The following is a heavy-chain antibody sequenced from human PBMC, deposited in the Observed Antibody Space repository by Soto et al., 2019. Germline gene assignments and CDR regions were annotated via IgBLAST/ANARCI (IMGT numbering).Heavy chain of an antibody. V-gene: IGHV1-18*01. CDR2: ISPNSGNT. CDR3: GKDRDSNSWPARDV. CDR1: GYTFTRNG. D-gene: IGHD3-22*01. J-gene: IGHJ6*02. Sequence: QVHLVQSGAEVKKPGASVNVSCKTSGYTFTRNGISWVRQAPGQGLEWMGWISPNSGNTRYAQKLQDRVIMTTDTSTSTAYMELRSLRSDDTAVYYCGKDRDSNSWPARDVWCPGTTVTVSS.